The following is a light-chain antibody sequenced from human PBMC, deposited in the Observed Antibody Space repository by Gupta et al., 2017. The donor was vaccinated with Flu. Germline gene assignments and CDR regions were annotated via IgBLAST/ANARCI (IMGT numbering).Light chain of an antibody. CDR3: QQYDNLPRGT. V-gene: IGKV1-33*01. CDR1: QDISNY. Sequence: DIQMTQSPSSLSASVGDRVTITCQASQDISNYLNWYQQKPGKAPKLLIYDASNLETGVPSRFSGSGSGTDFTFTISSLQPEDIATYYCQQYDNLPRGTFGPRTKVDIK. J-gene: IGKJ3*01. CDR2: DAS.